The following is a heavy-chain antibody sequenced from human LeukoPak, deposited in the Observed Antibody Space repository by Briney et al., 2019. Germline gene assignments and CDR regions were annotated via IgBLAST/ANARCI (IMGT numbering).Heavy chain of an antibody. CDR3: AKATLGSCSGARCYPFDY. CDR2: ITGSGDST. Sequence: PGGSLRLSCAAPGFTFSTYAMNWVRQAPGKGLEWVSSITGSGDSTYFADSVKGRFTTSRDNSKNTLYLQMNSLRAEDTAIYYCAKATLGSCSGARCYPFDYWGQGTLVNVSS. V-gene: IGHV3-23*01. CDR1: GFTFSTYA. J-gene: IGHJ4*02. D-gene: IGHD2-15*01.